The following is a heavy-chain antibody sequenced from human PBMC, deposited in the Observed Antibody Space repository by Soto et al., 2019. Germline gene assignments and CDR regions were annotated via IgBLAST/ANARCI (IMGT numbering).Heavy chain of an antibody. J-gene: IGHJ4*02. V-gene: IGHV4-59*01. D-gene: IGHD5-12*01. Sequence: QVQLQVSGPGLVKPSETLSLTCTVSGDSISAYSWSWVRQPPGKGLEWIGNIHYNGNTKYNPSLRSRVPMSLDTYKIQFYLRLISVTAAGTAKYFCAREGNLGRWLQPLDFWGQGTLVTVSS. CDR2: IHYNGNT. CDR1: GDSISAYS. CDR3: AREGNLGRWLQPLDF.